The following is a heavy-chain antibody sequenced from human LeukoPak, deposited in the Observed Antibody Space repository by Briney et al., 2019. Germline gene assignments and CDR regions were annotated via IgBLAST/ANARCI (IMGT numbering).Heavy chain of an antibody. CDR2: NSSSSSTI. D-gene: IGHD1-26*01. CDR1: GFTFSSNS. Sequence: PGGSLRLSCAASGFTFSSNSMNWVRQAPGKGLEWLSYNSSSSSTIHYADSVKGRFTISRDNAKNSLYLQMSSLRDEDTAVYYCARDGVGAAVDYWGQGTLVAVSS. CDR3: ARDGVGAAVDY. V-gene: IGHV3-48*02. J-gene: IGHJ4*02.